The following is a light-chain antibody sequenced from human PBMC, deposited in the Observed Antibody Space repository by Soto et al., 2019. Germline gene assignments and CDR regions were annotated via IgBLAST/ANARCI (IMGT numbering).Light chain of an antibody. J-gene: IGKJ1*01. CDR3: LQDYNYPWT. CDR2: AAS. Sequence: AIQMTQSPSSLSASVGDIVAISCLASQGIRNDLGWYQQKPGKAPKLLIYAASTLQSGVPSRFSGSGSGTGFTLTISSLQPEDCATYYCLQDYNYPWTFGQGTKVDI. CDR1: QGIRND. V-gene: IGKV1-6*01.